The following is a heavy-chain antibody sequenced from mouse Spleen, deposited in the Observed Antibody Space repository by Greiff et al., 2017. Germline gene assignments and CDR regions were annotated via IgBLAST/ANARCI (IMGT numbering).Heavy chain of an antibody. CDR1: GYIFNSYW. D-gene: IGHD1-1*01. CDR3: ARGGLLTWFAY. V-gene: IGHV1-50*01. Sequence: QVHVKQSGAELVKPGASVKLSCKASGYIFNSYWMQWVKQRPGQGLEWIGEIDPSDSYTNYNQKFKGKATLTVDTSSSTAYMQLSSLTSEDSAVYYCARGGLLTWFAYWGQGTLVTVSA. CDR2: IDPSDSYT. J-gene: IGHJ3*01.